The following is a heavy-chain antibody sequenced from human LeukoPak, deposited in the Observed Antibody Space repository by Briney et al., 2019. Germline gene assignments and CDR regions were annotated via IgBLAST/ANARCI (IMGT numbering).Heavy chain of an antibody. Sequence: GGSLRLSCAASGFTFSSYSMNWVRQAPGKGLEWVSYISSSSSTIYYADSVKGRFTISRDNAKNSLYLQMNSLRAEDTAVYYCARDSSYGSGSYYNYFDYWGQGTLVTVSS. J-gene: IGHJ4*02. CDR3: ARDSSYGSGSYYNYFDY. D-gene: IGHD3-10*01. V-gene: IGHV3-48*04. CDR1: GFTFSSYS. CDR2: ISSSSSTI.